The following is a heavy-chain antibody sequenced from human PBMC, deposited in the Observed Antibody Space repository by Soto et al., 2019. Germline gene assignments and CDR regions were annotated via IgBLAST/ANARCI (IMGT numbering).Heavy chain of an antibody. D-gene: IGHD3-3*01. CDR2: IWYAGSNK. J-gene: IGHJ4*02. CDR3: ARCGNDNILDN. CDR1: GFTFSSHG. V-gene: IGHV3-33*01. Sequence: QVQLVESGGGVVQPGRSLRLSCAASGFTFSSHGMHRVRPAPGNGLEWVAVIWYAGSNKYYADSVKGRFTISRDNSKNTLYLQMNSLGADYTAIFLCARCGNDNILDNWGQGTLVTVSS.